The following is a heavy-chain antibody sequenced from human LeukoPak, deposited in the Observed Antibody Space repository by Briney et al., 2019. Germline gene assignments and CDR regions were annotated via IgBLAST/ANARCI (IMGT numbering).Heavy chain of an antibody. Sequence: GESLKISCQGSGYSFSSYWIAWVRQMPRKGLEWMGIIYPGDSDTKYSPSFQGQVTISADKSISTAYLQWSSLKASDTAVYYCARALKLELPLYYFDYWGQGTLVTVSS. D-gene: IGHD1-7*01. CDR3: ARALKLELPLYYFDY. CDR1: GYSFSSYW. J-gene: IGHJ4*02. CDR2: IYPGDSDT. V-gene: IGHV5-51*01.